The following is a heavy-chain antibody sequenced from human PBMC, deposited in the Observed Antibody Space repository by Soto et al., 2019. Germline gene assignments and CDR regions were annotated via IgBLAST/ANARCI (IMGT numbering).Heavy chain of an antibody. V-gene: IGHV1-18*01. CDR2: ISAYNGDT. Sequence: QVQLVQSGVEVKKPGASVKVSCKGSGYSFTSYGISWVRQAPGQGLEWMGWISAYNGDTNYAQKVQGRVTMTTDTSTKTAYMELTSVRSDDTAVYYCARVGRSTKNNYYGMDVWGRGTTVFVSS. CDR3: ARVGRSTKNNYYGMDV. D-gene: IGHD1-26*01. J-gene: IGHJ6*02. CDR1: GYSFTSYG.